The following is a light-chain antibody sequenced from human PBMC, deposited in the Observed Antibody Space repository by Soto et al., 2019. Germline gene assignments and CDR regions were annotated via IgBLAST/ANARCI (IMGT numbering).Light chain of an antibody. J-gene: IGKJ2*03. V-gene: IGKV3-20*01. Sequence: EIVLTQSPGTLSLSPGERVTLSCRASQSVNSNYLAWYQQKPGQAPRLLIYGTSSRATDIPDRFSGSGSGTDFTLNISRLAPEAFSVYYCQQYGDGNSPRYSFGQGTKLEIK. CDR2: GTS. CDR3: QQYGDGNSPRYS. CDR1: QSVNSNY.